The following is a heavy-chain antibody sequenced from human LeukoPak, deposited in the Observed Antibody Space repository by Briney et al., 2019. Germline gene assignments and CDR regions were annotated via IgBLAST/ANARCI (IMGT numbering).Heavy chain of an antibody. D-gene: IGHD1-26*01. CDR2: ISGSGGST. V-gene: IGHV3-23*01. CDR1: GFTFSSYA. CDR3: AKDSYPYSGSYGVCFDY. J-gene: IGHJ4*02. Sequence: PGGSLRLSCAASGFTFSSYAMSWVRQAPGKGLEWVSAISGSGGSTYYADSVKGRFTISRDNSKNTLYPQMNSLRAEDTAVYYCAKDSYPYSGSYGVCFDYWGQGTLVTVSS.